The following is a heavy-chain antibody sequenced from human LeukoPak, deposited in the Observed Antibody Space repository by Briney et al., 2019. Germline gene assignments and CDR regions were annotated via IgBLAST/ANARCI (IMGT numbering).Heavy chain of an antibody. CDR3: AKDVLVATTGSLFDY. CDR2: ISGSGGST. D-gene: IGHD5-12*01. CDR1: AFTFRSYA. J-gene: IGHJ4*02. V-gene: IGHV3-23*01. Sequence: GGSLRLSCAASAFTFRSYAMSWVRQAGGKGLEWVSAISGSGGSTYYADSVKGRFTISRDNFKNTLYLQMSSLRAEDTAVYYCAKDVLVATTGSLFDYWGQGTLVTVSS.